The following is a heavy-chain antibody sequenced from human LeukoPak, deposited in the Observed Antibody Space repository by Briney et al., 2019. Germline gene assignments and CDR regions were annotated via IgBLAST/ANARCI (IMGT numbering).Heavy chain of an antibody. CDR1: GASITSSSYY. V-gene: IGHV4-39*01. CDR3: ARMVHNFDDVWGSYRSTGFDY. D-gene: IGHD3-16*02. Sequence: SETLSLTCTVSGASITSSSYYWGGIRQAPGKGLKWFGNMDYSGTTYYSPYLNSRVIISVDTSKNKFSLELKSVTAADTAVYYCARMVHNFDDVWGSYRSTGFDYWGQGALVTVSS. J-gene: IGHJ4*02. CDR2: MDYSGTT.